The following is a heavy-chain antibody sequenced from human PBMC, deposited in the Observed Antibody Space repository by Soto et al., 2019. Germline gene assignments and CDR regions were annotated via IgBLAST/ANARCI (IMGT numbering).Heavy chain of an antibody. CDR3: ARAPIIHNEGWQQLIPGDAFDI. D-gene: IGHD6-13*01. V-gene: IGHV3-30-3*01. CDR1: GFTFSSYA. Sequence: PGGSLRLSCAASGFTFSSYAMHWVRQAPGKGLERVAVISYDGSNKYYADSVKGRFTISRDNSKNTLYLQMNSLRAEDTAVYYCARAPIIHNEGWQQLIPGDAFDIWGQGTRVTVS. J-gene: IGHJ3*02. CDR2: ISYDGSNK.